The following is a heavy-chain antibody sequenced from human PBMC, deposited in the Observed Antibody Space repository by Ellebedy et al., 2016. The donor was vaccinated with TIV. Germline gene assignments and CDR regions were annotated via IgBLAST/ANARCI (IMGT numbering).Heavy chain of an antibody. V-gene: IGHV3-33*01. CDR2: IWYDGSNK. Sequence: GGSLRLXXAASGFTFSSYGMHWVRQAPGKGLEWVAVIWYDGSNKYYADSVKGRFTISRDNSKNTLYLQMNSLRAEDTAVYYCARDQLTGTTLDYWGQGTLVTVSS. J-gene: IGHJ4*02. CDR3: ARDQLTGTTLDY. CDR1: GFTFSSYG. D-gene: IGHD1-20*01.